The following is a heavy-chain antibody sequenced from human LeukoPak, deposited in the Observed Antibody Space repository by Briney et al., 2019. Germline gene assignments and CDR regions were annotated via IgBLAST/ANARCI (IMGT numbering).Heavy chain of an antibody. D-gene: IGHD2-21*02. J-gene: IGHJ4*02. CDR1: GYTFTTYG. CDR3: ARDRDRLCGGDCYSGY. CDR2: ISAYNGNT. V-gene: IGHV1-18*01. Sequence: GASVKVSCXASGYTFTTYGISWVRQARGQGLEWMGWISAYNGNTNYAQKLQGRVTMTTDTSTSTAYMELRSLRSDDTAVYYCARDRDRLCGGDCYSGYWGQGTLVTVSS.